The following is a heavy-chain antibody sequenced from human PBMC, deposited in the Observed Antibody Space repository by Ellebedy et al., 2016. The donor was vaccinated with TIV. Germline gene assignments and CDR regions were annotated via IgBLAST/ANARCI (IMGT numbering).Heavy chain of an antibody. J-gene: IGHJ5*02. CDR2: INPNSGGT. CDR1: GYTFTGYY. Sequence: ASVKVSXXASGYTFTGYYMHWVRQAPGQGLEWMGWINPNSGGTGYAQKFQGRVTMTRNTSISTAYMELSSLRSEDTAVYYCARGLVRRDAMVRGVLPYNWFDPWGQGTLVTVSS. D-gene: IGHD3-10*01. CDR3: ARGLVRRDAMVRGVLPYNWFDP. V-gene: IGHV1-8*02.